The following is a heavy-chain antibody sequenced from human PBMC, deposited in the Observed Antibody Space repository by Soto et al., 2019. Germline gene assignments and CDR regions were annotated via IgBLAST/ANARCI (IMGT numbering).Heavy chain of an antibody. CDR2: IYYSGST. D-gene: IGHD2-2*01. CDR1: GGSISSYY. V-gene: IGHV4-59*01. Sequence: SETLSLTCTVSGGSISSYYWSWIRQPPGKGLEWIGYIYYSGSTNYNPSLKSRVTISVDTSKNQFSLKLSSVTAADTAVYYCARGLVVPAAMPLYYFDYWGQGTLVTVSS. J-gene: IGHJ4*02. CDR3: ARGLVVPAAMPLYYFDY.